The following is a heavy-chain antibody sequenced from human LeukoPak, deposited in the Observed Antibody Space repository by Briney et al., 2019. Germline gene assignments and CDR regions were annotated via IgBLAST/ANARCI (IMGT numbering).Heavy chain of an antibody. V-gene: IGHV1-18*01. CDR2: ISANNGNR. CDR3: ARESVYYDILTDYLRAHAINAAFEI. CDR1: GYTFTSFA. D-gene: IGHD3-9*01. J-gene: IGHJ3*02. Sequence: ASVKVSCTTSGYTFTSFAISWVRQAPGQPLEWMGWISANNGNRNYTQRFQGRVTMTTDTSTSTAYMELRRLRSDDTAVYYCARESVYYDILTDYLRAHAINAAFEIWSQGTMVTVSS.